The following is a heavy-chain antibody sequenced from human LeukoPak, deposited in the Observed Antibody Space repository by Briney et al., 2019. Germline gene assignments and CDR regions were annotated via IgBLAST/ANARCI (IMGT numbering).Heavy chain of an antibody. Sequence: GGSLRLSCAASGFTLSSYSMNWVRQAPGKGREWVSSISSSSSYIYYADSVKARFTISRDNAKNSLYLQMNSLRAEDTDVYYCATLRSKIAVAGTSAFDIWGQGTMVTVSS. J-gene: IGHJ3*02. CDR2: ISSSSSYI. CDR1: GFTLSSYS. D-gene: IGHD6-19*01. V-gene: IGHV3-21*01. CDR3: ATLRSKIAVAGTSAFDI.